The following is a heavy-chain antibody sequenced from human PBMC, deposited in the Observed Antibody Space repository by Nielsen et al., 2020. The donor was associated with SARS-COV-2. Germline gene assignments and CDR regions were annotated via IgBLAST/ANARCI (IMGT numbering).Heavy chain of an antibody. D-gene: IGHD2-2*01. J-gene: IGHJ6*03. CDR2: IDWDDDK. CDR1: GFSLSPSGMR. Sequence: SGPTLVNPTPTLTLTCTFSGFSLSPSGMRVSWIRQPPGKALGWLARIDWDDDKYYSTSLKTRLTISKDTSKNQVVLTMTNMDPVDTATYYCARTRAGYCSSTSCQPGDYYYMDVWGKGTTVTVSS. CDR3: ARTRAGYCSSTSCQPGDYYYMDV. V-gene: IGHV2-70*04.